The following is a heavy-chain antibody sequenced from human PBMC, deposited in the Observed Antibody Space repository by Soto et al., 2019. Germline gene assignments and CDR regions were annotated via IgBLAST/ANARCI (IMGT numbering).Heavy chain of an antibody. CDR2: INHSGST. Sequence: PSETLSLTCAVCGGSFSGYYWSWIRQPPGKGLEWIGEINHSGSTNYNPSLKSRVTISVDTSKNQFSLKLSSVTAADTAVYYCARGGIPHSRAQNYGMDAWGKGNTVTVSA. V-gene: IGHV4-34*01. J-gene: IGHJ6*04. CDR1: GGSFSGYY. CDR3: ARGGIPHSRAQNYGMDA.